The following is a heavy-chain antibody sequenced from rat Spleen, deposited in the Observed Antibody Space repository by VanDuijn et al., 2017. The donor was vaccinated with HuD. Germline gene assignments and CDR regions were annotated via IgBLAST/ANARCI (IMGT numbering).Heavy chain of an antibody. V-gene: IGHV5-31*01. Sequence: EVKLIESGGGLVQPGRSLKLSCVASGFTFNKYWMTWIRQAPGKGLEWVASITNAAGSTYYPDSVQGRFTISRDNAKSTLYLQMDSLRSEDTATYYCARHAGYYSGDYVMDAWGQGASVTVSS. J-gene: IGHJ4*01. CDR2: ITNAAGST. CDR3: ARHAGYYSGDYVMDA. CDR1: GFTFNKYW. D-gene: IGHD1-1*01.